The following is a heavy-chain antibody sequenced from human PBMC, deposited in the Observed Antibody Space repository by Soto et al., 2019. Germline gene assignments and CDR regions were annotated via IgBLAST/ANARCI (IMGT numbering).Heavy chain of an antibody. CDR1: GYNFFDYG. J-gene: IGHJ1*01. V-gene: IGHV1-18*01. Sequence: QIQLVQSGAEVKKPGASVKVSCKASGYNFFDYGVSWVRQAPGQGLEWMGWVSPKSGSIDYARKAQGRVTMTSDISTSTAYMELRGLISDDTGVYYCARGRTVSSIGPLLVWGQGTLVSVSS. CDR2: VSPKSGSI. D-gene: IGHD1-1*01. CDR3: ARGRTVSSIGPLLV.